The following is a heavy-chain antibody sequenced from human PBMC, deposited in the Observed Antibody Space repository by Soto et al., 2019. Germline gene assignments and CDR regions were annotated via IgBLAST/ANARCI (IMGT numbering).Heavy chain of an antibody. Sequence: SETLSLTCAVSGGSISSGGYSWSWIRQPPGKGLEWIGYIYHSGSTYYNPSLKSRVTISVDRSKNQFSLKLSSVTAADTAVYYCARGRIVVVPAAKRGWFDPWGQGTRVTVSS. J-gene: IGHJ5*02. D-gene: IGHD2-2*01. CDR1: GGSISSGGYS. V-gene: IGHV4-30-2*01. CDR2: IYHSGST. CDR3: ARGRIVVVPAAKRGWFDP.